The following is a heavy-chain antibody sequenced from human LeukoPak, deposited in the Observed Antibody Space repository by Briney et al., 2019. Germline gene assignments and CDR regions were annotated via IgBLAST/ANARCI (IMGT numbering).Heavy chain of an antibody. CDR3: ARDYRYSSGWPDDY. CDR1: GFRFSSYA. D-gene: IGHD6-19*01. J-gene: IGHJ4*02. V-gene: IGHV3-23*01. Sequence: GGSLRLSCAASGFRFSSYAMNWVRQTPGKGLEWVSRISGSGAMTYYADSVKGRFTISRDNAKNSLYLQMNSLRAEDTAVYYCARDYRYSSGWPDDYWGQGTLVTVSS. CDR2: ISGSGAMT.